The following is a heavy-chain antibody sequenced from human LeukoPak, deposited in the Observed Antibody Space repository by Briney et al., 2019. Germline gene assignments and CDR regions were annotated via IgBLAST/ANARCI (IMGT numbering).Heavy chain of an antibody. CDR2: ICPDGTGI. J-gene: IGHJ4*02. Sequence: PGGSPRLSCAASGFIFSFYCMHWVRQAPGKGPMWVSRICPDGTGISYADSVKARFTTSRDNAKNTVYLQMNSLREEDTAVYYCVRDFRSADYWGQGTLVTVSS. V-gene: IGHV3-74*01. CDR1: GFIFSFYC. CDR3: VRDFRSADY.